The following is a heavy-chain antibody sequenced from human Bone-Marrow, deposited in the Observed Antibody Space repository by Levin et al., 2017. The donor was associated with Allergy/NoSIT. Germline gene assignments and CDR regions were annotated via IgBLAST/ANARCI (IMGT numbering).Heavy chain of an antibody. Sequence: GESLKISCLASGFTFSSYAMHWVRQAPGKGLEYVSGISSNGGSTYYADSVKGRFTISRDNSKNTLFLQMSSLRVEDRVEDTAIYYCVKERQNGGYDFDYWGQGILVTVSS. CDR2: ISSNGGST. J-gene: IGHJ4*02. V-gene: IGHV3-64D*06. D-gene: IGHD6-19*01. CDR1: GFTFSSYA. CDR3: VKERQNGGYDFDY.